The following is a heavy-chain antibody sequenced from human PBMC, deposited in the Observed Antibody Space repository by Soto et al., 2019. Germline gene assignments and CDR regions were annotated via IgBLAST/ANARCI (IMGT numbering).Heavy chain of an antibody. Sequence: SETLSLTCTVSGGSMSNTLYYWGLIRQPPGQGLEWIGGVGNTGTPYYNPSLQSRVTISADTSKNQFSLKLSSVTAADTAVYYCARAAISYDFWSGYDPAGYYYYGMDVWGQGTTVTVSS. CDR3: ARAAISYDFWSGYDPAGYYYYGMDV. V-gene: IGHV4-39*01. J-gene: IGHJ6*02. D-gene: IGHD3-3*01. CDR2: VGNTGTP. CDR1: GGSMSNTLYY.